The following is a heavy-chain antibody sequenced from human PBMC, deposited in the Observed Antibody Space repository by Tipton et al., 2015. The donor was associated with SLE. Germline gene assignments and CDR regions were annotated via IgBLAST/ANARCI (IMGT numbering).Heavy chain of an antibody. Sequence: GLVKPSETLSLTCAVYGGSFSAYYWTWIRQPPGKGLEWIGSIYYSGSTYYNPSLKSRVTISVDTSKNQFSLKLSSVTAADTAVYYCARAHNPGWKDWYFDLWGRGTLVTVSS. J-gene: IGHJ2*01. CDR1: GGSFSAYY. CDR2: IYYSGST. CDR3: ARAHNPGWKDWYFDL. V-gene: IGHV4-34*01. D-gene: IGHD1-1*01.